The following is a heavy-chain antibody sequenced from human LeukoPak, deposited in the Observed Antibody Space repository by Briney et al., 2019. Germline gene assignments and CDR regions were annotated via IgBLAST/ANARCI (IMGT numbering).Heavy chain of an antibody. Sequence: SETLSLTCTVSGGSISSYYWSCIRQPAGKGLEWIGRIYTSGSTNYNPSLKSRVTMSADTSKNQFSLKLSSVTAADTAVYYCARAVRGVMINNDAFDIWGQGTMVTVSS. CDR2: IYTSGST. V-gene: IGHV4-4*07. CDR1: GGSISSYY. J-gene: IGHJ3*02. D-gene: IGHD3-10*01. CDR3: ARAVRGVMINNDAFDI.